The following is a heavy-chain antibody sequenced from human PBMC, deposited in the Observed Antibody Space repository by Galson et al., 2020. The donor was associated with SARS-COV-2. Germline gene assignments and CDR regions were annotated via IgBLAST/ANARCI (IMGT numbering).Heavy chain of an antibody. J-gene: IGHJ4*02. Sequence: GESLKISCAASGFTFSKAWMSWVRQAPGKGLEWVGRIKSKTDGGTTDYAAPVKGRFTISRDDSKNTLYLQMNSLKTDDTAVYYCTTDYSSSWYLSSGPDYWGQGTLVTVSS. CDR2: IKSKTDGGTT. CDR1: GFTFSKAW. D-gene: IGHD6-13*01. V-gene: IGHV3-15*01. CDR3: TTDYSSSWYLSSGPDY.